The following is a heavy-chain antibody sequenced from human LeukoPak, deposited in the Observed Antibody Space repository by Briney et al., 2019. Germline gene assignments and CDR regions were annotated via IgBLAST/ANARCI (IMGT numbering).Heavy chain of an antibody. CDR1: GGSISSSSYY. CDR3: ARVYYGSGSFRFDP. CDR2: IYYSGST. J-gene: IGHJ5*02. V-gene: IGHV4-39*07. Sequence: SETLSLTCTVSGGSISSSSYYWGWIRQPPGKGLEWIGSIYYSGSTYYNPSLKSRVTISVDTSKNQFSLKLSSVTAADTAVYYCARVYYGSGSFRFDPWGQGTLVTVSS. D-gene: IGHD3-10*01.